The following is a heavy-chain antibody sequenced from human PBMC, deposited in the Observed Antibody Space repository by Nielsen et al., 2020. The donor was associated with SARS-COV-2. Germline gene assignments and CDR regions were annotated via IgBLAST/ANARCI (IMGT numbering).Heavy chain of an antibody. D-gene: IGHD5-18*01. J-gene: IGHJ4*02. CDR1: GGSIRSHY. CDR2: FYYSGST. V-gene: IGHV4-59*11. CDR3: ARGGYSYLYFDD. Sequence: SETLSLTCTVSGGSIRSHYWSWIRKSPGKALEWIGYFYYSGSTDYNPSLKSRVSISKDTSKNQFSLKLNSVTAADTAVYYCARGGYSYLYFDDWGQGTQVIVSP.